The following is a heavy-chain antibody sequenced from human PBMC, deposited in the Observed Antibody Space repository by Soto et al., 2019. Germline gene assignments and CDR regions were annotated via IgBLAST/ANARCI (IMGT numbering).Heavy chain of an antibody. J-gene: IGHJ4*02. V-gene: IGHV4-34*01. Sequence: SETLSLTCAVYGGSFSGYYWSWIRQPPGKGLEWIGEINHSGSTNYNPSLKSRVTISVDTSKNQFSLKLSSVTAADTAVYYCVRGYYYDSSGPLYWGQGNLVTVSS. CDR2: INHSGST. CDR1: GGSFSGYY. CDR3: VRGYYYDSSGPLY. D-gene: IGHD3-22*01.